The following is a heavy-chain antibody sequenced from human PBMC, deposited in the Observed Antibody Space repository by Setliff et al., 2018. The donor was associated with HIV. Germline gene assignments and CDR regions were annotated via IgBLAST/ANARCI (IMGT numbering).Heavy chain of an antibody. Sequence: PSETLSLTCTVSGDSISSYSWNWIRQSPGGGLEWIGFIFSSGSTKYNPSLQSRVTMSVDTSKNQFSLQLSSVTAADTAVYYCAKILTGYYIDYWGQGTLVTVSS. CDR3: AKILTGYYIDY. D-gene: IGHD3-9*01. CDR1: GDSISSYS. J-gene: IGHJ4*02. V-gene: IGHV4-4*08. CDR2: IFSSGST.